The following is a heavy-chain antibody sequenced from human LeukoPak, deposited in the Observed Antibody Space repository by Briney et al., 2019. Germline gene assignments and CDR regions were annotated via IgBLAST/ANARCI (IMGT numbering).Heavy chain of an antibody. CDR1: GYTFTGYY. D-gene: IGHD3-10*01. CDR3: ARSRMVRGVIHFDY. CDR2: INPNSGGT. Sequence: ASVKVSCKASGYTFTGYYMHWVRQAPGQGLEWMGCINPNSGGTNYAQKFQGWVTMTRDTSISTAYMELSRLRSDDTAVYYCARSRMVRGVIHFDYWGQGTLVTVSS. J-gene: IGHJ4*02. V-gene: IGHV1-2*04.